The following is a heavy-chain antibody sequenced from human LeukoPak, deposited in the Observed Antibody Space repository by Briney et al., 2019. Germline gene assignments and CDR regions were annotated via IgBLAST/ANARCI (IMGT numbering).Heavy chain of an antibody. D-gene: IGHD6-13*01. CDR3: AKDKGYSSSWYLFDY. V-gene: IGHV3-43D*04. CDR2: ISWDGGST. Sequence: PGGSLRLSCAASGFTFDDYAMHWVRQAPGKGLEWVSLISWDGGSTYYADSVKGRFTISRDNSKNSLYLQMNSLRAEDTALYYCAKDKGYSSSWYLFDYWAREPWSPSPQ. J-gene: IGHJ4*02. CDR1: GFTFDDYA.